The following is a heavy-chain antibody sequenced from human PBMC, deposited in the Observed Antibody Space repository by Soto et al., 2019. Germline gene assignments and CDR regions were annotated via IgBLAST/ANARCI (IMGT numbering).Heavy chain of an antibody. J-gene: IGHJ3*02. CDR1: GGTFSTYA. CDR3: AREICGVIIRGGRDAFDI. Sequence: QAQLVQSGAEVKKPGSSVKVSCKASGGTFSTYAISWARQAPGQGLEWMGGIIPIFGTAKYAQKFQGRVTITADEATSTAYMELSSLRSEDTAVYYCAREICGVIIRGGRDAFDIWGQGTMVTVSS. CDR2: IIPIFGTA. D-gene: IGHD3-3*01. V-gene: IGHV1-69*01.